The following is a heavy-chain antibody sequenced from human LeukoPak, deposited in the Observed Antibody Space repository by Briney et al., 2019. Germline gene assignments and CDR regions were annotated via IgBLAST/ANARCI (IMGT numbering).Heavy chain of an antibody. V-gene: IGHV4-59*08. CDR2: IHYSGSP. D-gene: IGHD2-15*01. CDR1: GGSIRSYY. J-gene: IGHJ4*02. Sequence: PSETLSLTCTVSGGSIRSYYWSWIRQPPGKGLEWIGYIHYSGSPYYNPSLKSRVTMSVDTSKNQFSLNLRSVTAADTAVYYCARRKGCSGGSCYGDTFDYWGQGTLVTVSS. CDR3: ARRKGCSGGSCYGDTFDY.